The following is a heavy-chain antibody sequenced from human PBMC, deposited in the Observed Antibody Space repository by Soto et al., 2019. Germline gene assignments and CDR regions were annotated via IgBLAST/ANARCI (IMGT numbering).Heavy chain of an antibody. V-gene: IGHV3-49*03. Sequence: EVQLVESGGGSVQPGRSLRLSCTTSGFTFGDYSMTWFRQAPGKGLAWVSFIRNKASGGTAEYAASVKGRFTVSRDDSKSITYLQMNSLKTEDTGMYYCTRDRIMTDYWGQGTLVTVSS. CDR2: IRNKASGGTA. CDR3: TRDRIMTDY. J-gene: IGHJ4*02. CDR1: GFTFGDYS.